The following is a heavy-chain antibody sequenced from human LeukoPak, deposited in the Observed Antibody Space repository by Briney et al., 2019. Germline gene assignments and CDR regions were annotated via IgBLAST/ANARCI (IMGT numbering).Heavy chain of an antibody. CDR2: IYYSGST. V-gene: IGHV4-39*02. Sequence: PSETLSLTCTVSGGSISSSSYYWGWIRQPPGKGLEWIGSIYYSGSTYYNPSLKSRVTISVDTSKNQFSLKLSSVTAADTAVYYCAREWELLNDYWGQGTLVTVSS. CDR1: GGSISSSSYY. J-gene: IGHJ4*02. CDR3: AREWELLNDY. D-gene: IGHD1-26*01.